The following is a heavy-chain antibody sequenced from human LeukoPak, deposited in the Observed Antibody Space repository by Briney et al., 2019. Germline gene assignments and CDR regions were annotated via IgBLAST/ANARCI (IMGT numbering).Heavy chain of an antibody. D-gene: IGHD2-15*01. V-gene: IGHV3-7*02. J-gene: IGHJ4*02. Sequence: PGGSLRLSCAASGFIFSDSWMDWVRQAPGKGLEWVANIKPDGSEIYYVDAVKGRFTISRDNAKNSLYLQMNSLRAEDTAVYYCTRSLDYWGQGILVTVSS. CDR1: GFIFSDSW. CDR2: IKPDGSEI. CDR3: TRSLDY.